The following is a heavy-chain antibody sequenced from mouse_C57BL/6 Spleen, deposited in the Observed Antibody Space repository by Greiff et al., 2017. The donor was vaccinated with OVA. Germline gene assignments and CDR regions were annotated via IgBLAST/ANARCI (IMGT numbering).Heavy chain of an antibody. D-gene: IGHD1-1*01. CDR2: IHPNSGST. CDR1: GYTFTSYW. CDR3: ARAPTVVAPYYYAMDY. V-gene: IGHV1-64*01. J-gene: IGHJ4*01. Sequence: VQLQQSGAELVKPGASVKLSCKASGYTFTSYWMHWVKQRPGQGLEWIGMIHPNSGSTNYNEKFKSKATLTVDKSSSTAYMQLSSLTSEDSAVYYCARAPTVVAPYYYAMDYWGQGTSVTVSS.